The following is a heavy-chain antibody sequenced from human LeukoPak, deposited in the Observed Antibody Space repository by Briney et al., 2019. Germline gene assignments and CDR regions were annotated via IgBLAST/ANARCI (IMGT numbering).Heavy chain of an antibody. CDR1: GGSISSSNW. J-gene: IGHJ4*02. D-gene: IGHD5-12*01. Sequence: SETLSLTRVVSGGSISSSNWWSWVRQPPGKGLEWIGEIYHSGSTNYNPSLKSRVTISVDKSKNQFSLKLSSVAAADTAVYYCARSGYDRDFDYWGQGTLVTVSS. CDR2: IYHSGST. CDR3: ARSGYDRDFDY. V-gene: IGHV4-4*02.